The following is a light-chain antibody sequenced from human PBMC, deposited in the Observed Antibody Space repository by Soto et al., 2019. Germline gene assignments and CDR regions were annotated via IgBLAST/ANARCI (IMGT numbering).Light chain of an antibody. CDR1: QSVSSY. CDR2: DAS. V-gene: IGKV3-11*01. Sequence: EIVLTQSPATLSLSPGERATLSCRASQSVSSYLAWYQQKPGQGPRLLIYDASNRATGIPARFSGSGSGTDFTLTISSLEPEDFAVYYCQQRSKWPRTFGQGTKVEIK. J-gene: IGKJ1*01. CDR3: QQRSKWPRT.